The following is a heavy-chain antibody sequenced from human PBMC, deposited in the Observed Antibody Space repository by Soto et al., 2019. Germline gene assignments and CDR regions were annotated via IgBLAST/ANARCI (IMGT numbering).Heavy chain of an antibody. CDR1: GVTLRSYA. CDR2: ISYDGSNK. D-gene: IGHD3-10*01. CDR3: ARDYYGSGSYLYPVLGANYGMDV. J-gene: IGHJ6*02. Sequence: QPGGSLRLSSAASGVTLRSYAMHGVRQATRKGLEWVAVISYDGSNKYYADSVKARFTISRDNSKNTLYLQMNSLRAEDTAVYYCARDYYGSGSYLYPVLGANYGMDVWGQGTTVTVSS. V-gene: IGHV3-30-3*01.